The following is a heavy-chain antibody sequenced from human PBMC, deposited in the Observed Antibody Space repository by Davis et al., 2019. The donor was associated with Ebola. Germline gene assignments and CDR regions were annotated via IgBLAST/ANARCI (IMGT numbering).Heavy chain of an antibody. CDR3: ARVVNEVYFDY. J-gene: IGHJ4*02. CDR1: GYSFSDYT. V-gene: IGHV1-18*04. Sequence: ASVKVSCKASGYSFSDYTFSWVRQAPGQGLEWMGWISTKNDNTNYVQKLQGRVTMTTETSTNTAYMELRSLRSDDTAVHYCARVVNEVYFDYWGQGTLVTVSS. CDR2: ISTKNDNT. D-gene: IGHD2-8*01.